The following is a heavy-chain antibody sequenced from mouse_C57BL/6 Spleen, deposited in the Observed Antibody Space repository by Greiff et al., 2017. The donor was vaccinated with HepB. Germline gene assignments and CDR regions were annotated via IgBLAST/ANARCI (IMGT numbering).Heavy chain of an antibody. CDR2: IWSGGST. CDR3: ARKGSTVVEGDYAMDY. D-gene: IGHD1-1*01. V-gene: IGHV2-2*01. CDR1: GFSFTSYG. Sequence: QVQLQQSGPGLVQPSQCLSITCTVSGFSFTSYGVHWVRQSPGKGLEWLGVIWSGGSTDYNAAFISRLSIIKDNSKNQVFFKMNSLQADDTAIYYWARKGSTVVEGDYAMDYWGQGTSVTVSS. J-gene: IGHJ4*01.